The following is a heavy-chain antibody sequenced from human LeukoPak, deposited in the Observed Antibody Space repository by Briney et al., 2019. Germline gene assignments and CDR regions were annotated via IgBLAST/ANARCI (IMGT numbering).Heavy chain of an antibody. CDR3: AAKVRTLHY. V-gene: IGHV3-23*01. D-gene: IGHD3/OR15-3a*01. J-gene: IGHJ4*02. Sequence: GGSLRLSCAASGFTFTTFAMAWVRQAPGKGLEWVSAINGIGTSTYYTDSVKGRFTISTDNSKNTLYLQMDSLRVNDTAIYYCAAKVRTLHYWGQGTLVTVSS. CDR2: INGIGTST. CDR1: GFTFTTFA.